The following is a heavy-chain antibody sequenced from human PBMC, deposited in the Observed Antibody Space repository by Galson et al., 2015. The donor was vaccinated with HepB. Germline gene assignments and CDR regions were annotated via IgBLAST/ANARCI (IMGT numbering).Heavy chain of an antibody. V-gene: IGHV3-33*01. CDR3: ARGTWAFDI. J-gene: IGHJ3*02. CDR2: IWYDGSNK. Sequence: SLRLSCAASGFTFNSYGMHWVRQAPGKGLEWVAVIWYDGSNKYYADSVKGRFTISRDNSKNTLYLQMNSLRAEDTAVYYCARGTWAFDIWGQGTMVTVSS. CDR1: GFTFNSYG.